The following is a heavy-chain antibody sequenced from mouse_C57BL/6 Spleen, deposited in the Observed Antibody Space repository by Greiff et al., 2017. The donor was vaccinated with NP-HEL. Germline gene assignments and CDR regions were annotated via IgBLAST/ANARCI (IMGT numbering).Heavy chain of an antibody. CDR1: GFTFSSYA. CDR2: ISTDGSFI. CDR3: LSPFDY. J-gene: IGHJ2*01. Sequence: EVMLVESGGGLVQPGGSRKLSCAASGFTFSSYAMSWVRQTPGKRLEWVAAISTDGSFIYYPDTVKGRFTISRDNPKNTLFLQMSSLRYEDTAMYCCLSPFDYWGKGTTLTVAS. V-gene: IGHV5-1*01.